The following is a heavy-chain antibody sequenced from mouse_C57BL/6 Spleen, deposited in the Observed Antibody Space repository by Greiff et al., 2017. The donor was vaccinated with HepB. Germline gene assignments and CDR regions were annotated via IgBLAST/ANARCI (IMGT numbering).Heavy chain of an antibody. Sequence: QVQLQQSGPGLVQPSQSLSITCTVSGFSLTSYGVHWVRQSPGKGLEWLGVIWSGGSTDYNAAFISRLSISKDNSKSQVFFKMNSLQADDTAIYFCARNSFDGYYSTYYFDYWGKGTTLTVSS. J-gene: IGHJ2*01. D-gene: IGHD2-3*01. CDR1: GFSLTSYG. V-gene: IGHV2-2*01. CDR3: ARNSFDGYYSTYYFDY. CDR2: IWSGGST.